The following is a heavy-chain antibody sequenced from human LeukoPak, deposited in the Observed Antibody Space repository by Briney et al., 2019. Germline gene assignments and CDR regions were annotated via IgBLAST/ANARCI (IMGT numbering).Heavy chain of an antibody. CDR1: GGSISSYY. J-gene: IGHJ4*02. Sequence: SETLSLTCTVSGGSISSYYWSWIRQPPGKGLEWIGYIYYSGSTNYNPSLKSRVTISVDTSKNQFSLKLSSVTAADTAVYYCARYYYDSSGYYSAYYFDYWGQGTRVTVSS. CDR2: IYYSGST. V-gene: IGHV4-59*01. CDR3: ARYYYDSSGYYSAYYFDY. D-gene: IGHD3-22*01.